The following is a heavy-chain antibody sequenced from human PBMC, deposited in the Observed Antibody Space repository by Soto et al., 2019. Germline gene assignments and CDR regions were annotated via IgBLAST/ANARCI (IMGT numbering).Heavy chain of an antibody. CDR1: GFAFSSVW. J-gene: IGHJ3*02. CDR2: IKTKSDGGPT. V-gene: IGHV3-15*07. Sequence: EAQLVESGGGLVKPGGSLRLSCVASGFAFSSVWMNWVRQAPGKGLECVGRIKTKSDGGPTDYAAPVKGRFTISRDDSKNTVYLQMNSLKTEDTGLYYCTRNDAFDIWGQGTTVTVSS. CDR3: TRNDAFDI.